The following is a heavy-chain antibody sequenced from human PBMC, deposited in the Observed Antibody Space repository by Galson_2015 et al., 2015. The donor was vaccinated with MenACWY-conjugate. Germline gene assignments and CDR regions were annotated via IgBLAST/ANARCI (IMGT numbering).Heavy chain of an antibody. D-gene: IGHD2-2*01. CDR2: ISATSATI. V-gene: IGHV3-48*04. CDR3: AQYCSSTSCYAGEGA. J-gene: IGHJ5*02. Sequence: ISATSATIYYADSVKGRFTISRDNAKNTLYLQMNSLRAEDTAVYYCAQYCSSTSCYAGEGAWGQGTLVTVSS.